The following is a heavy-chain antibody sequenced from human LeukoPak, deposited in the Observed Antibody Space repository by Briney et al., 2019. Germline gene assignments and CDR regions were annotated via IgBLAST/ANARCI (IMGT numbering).Heavy chain of an antibody. CDR2: MNQEGSEK. Sequence: PGGSLRLSCAASGFTFSNYWMSWVRQAPGKGLEWVANMNQEGSEKEYVDSVKGRFTISRDNAKNSLYLQMDSLRAEDTAVYYCARGNGDHRLGSVSADYWGQGTLVTVSS. V-gene: IGHV3-7*01. CDR3: ARGNGDHRLGSVSADY. D-gene: IGHD4-17*01. CDR1: GFTFSNYW. J-gene: IGHJ4*02.